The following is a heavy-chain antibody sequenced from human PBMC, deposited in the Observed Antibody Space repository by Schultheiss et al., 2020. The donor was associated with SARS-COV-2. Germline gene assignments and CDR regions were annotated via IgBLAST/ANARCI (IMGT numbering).Heavy chain of an antibody. V-gene: IGHV4-61*08. Sequence: SETLSLTCTVSGGSISSGGYYWSWIRQHPGEGLEWIGYIYYSGSTNYNPSLKSRVTISVDTSKNQFSLKLSSVTAADTAVYYCARRDDFWSGYYDYWGQGTLVTVSS. J-gene: IGHJ4*02. CDR3: ARRDDFWSGYYDY. D-gene: IGHD3-3*01. CDR2: IYYSGST. CDR1: GGSISSGGYY.